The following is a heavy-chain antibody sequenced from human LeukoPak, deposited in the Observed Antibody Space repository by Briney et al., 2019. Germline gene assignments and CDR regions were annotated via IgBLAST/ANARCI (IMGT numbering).Heavy chain of an antibody. J-gene: IGHJ4*02. CDR2: INPKSGGT. CDR1: GGTSSSYA. CDR3: ARSPDILTGENFDY. D-gene: IGHD3-9*01. Sequence: ASVKVSCKASGGTSSSYAISWVRQAPGQGLEWMGWINPKSGGTNEAQKFHDRVTMTRDTSIRTAYMEVSRLRSDDTAVYYCARSPDILTGENFDYWGQGTLVTVTS. V-gene: IGHV1-2*02.